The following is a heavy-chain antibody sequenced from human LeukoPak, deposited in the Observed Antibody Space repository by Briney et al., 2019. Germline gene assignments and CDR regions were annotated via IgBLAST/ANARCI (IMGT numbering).Heavy chain of an antibody. CDR2: INPNSGGT. CDR1: GYTFTGYY. CDR3: ARDVYSYGSNWFDP. D-gene: IGHD5-18*01. J-gene: IGHJ5*02. V-gene: IGHV1-2*02. Sequence: VASVKVSCKASGYTFTGYYMHWVRQAPGQGLEWMGWINPNSGGTNYAQKFQGRVTMTRDTSISTAYMELSRLRSDDTAVYYCARDVYSYGSNWFDPWGQGTLVTVSS.